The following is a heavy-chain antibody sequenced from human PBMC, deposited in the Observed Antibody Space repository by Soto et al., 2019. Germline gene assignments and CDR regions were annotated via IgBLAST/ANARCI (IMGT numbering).Heavy chain of an antibody. CDR2: IKSKGDGGAR. CDR3: VEGWNDF. CDR1: GFMFSSAW. D-gene: IGHD1-1*01. Sequence: EVQMVQSGGDLVKPGGSLRLSCVTSGFMFSSAWMNWVRQAPGKGLEWVDRIKSKGDGGARDYAAPVKGRFTISRDDSKHTVHLQMNSLRAEDTAVYYCVEGWNDFWGQGTLVTVSS. V-gene: IGHV3-15*01. J-gene: IGHJ4*02.